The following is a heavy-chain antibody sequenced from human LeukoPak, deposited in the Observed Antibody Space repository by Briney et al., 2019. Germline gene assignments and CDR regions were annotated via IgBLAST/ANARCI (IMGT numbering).Heavy chain of an antibody. V-gene: IGHV3-48*03. CDR2: ISSSGRTV. Sequence: PGGSLRLSCAASGYTFSSYEMKWVRQAPGKGLEWVSYISSSGRTVYYADSVKGRFTISRDNAKNSLYLQMNSLRTEDAAVYYCARGPGGSGSYYDYWGQGTLVTVSS. CDR1: GYTFSSYE. CDR3: ARGPGGSGSYYDY. J-gene: IGHJ4*02. D-gene: IGHD3-10*01.